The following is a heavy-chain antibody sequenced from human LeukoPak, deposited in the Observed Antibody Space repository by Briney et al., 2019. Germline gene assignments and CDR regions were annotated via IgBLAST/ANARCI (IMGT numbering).Heavy chain of an antibody. D-gene: IGHD3-22*01. CDR1: AGSITSTSYC. CDR2: IYSSGST. J-gene: IGHJ4*02. Sequence: SQTLSLTHTVAAGSITSTSYCSGWIRQPPGKGLEWIGIIYSSGSTYCNPTLKGRVTISVDTTKKHFSLKVSSVTAANTAVYYCARSGDYYDSAGYYPLFDYWGQGSLVTVSS. CDR3: ARSGDYYDSAGYYPLFDY. V-gene: IGHV4-39*02.